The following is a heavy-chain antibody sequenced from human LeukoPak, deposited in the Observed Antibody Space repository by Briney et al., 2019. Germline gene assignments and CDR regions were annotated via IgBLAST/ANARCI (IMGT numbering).Heavy chain of an antibody. V-gene: IGHV4-30-2*01. CDR2: IYHSGST. D-gene: IGHD2-2*01. J-gene: IGHJ5*02. CDR1: GGSISSGGYS. Sequence: SETLSLTCAVSGGSISSGGYSWSWIRQPPGKGLEWIGYIYHSGSTYYNPSLKSRVTISVDRSKHQFSLKLSSVTAADTAVYYCARAHCSSTSCYGYWFDPWGQGTLLTVPS. CDR3: ARAHCSSTSCYGYWFDP.